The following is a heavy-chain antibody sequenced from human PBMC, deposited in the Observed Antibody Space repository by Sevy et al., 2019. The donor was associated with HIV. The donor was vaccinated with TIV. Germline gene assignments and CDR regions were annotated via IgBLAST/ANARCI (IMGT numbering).Heavy chain of an antibody. J-gene: IGHJ6*02. V-gene: IGHV1-2*02. D-gene: IGHD2-15*01. CDR2: INPTSGGT. CDR1: GYTFTGYY. Sequence: ASVKVSCKASGYTFTGYYMHWVRQAPGQGLEWMGWINPTSGGTNYAQKFQGRVTMTRDTSITTAYMELSRLRSDDTAVYYCAREARYCSGGSCHHYYGMDVWGQGTTVTVSS. CDR3: AREARYCSGGSCHHYYGMDV.